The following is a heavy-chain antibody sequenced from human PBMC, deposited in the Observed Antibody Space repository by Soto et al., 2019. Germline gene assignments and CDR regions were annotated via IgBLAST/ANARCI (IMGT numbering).Heavy chain of an antibody. J-gene: IGHJ3*02. V-gene: IGHV3-9*01. CDR3: AKDIKRTPDDAFDI. CDR2: ISWNSGTI. CDR1: GFTFDNYA. Sequence: EVQLVESGGGLIHPGRSLRLSCAASGFTFDNYAMHWVRQAPGKGLEWVSRISWNSGTIDYADSVKGRFTISRDNAKNALYLQMNGLRADGRVLYYCAKDIKRTPDDAFDIWGQGRMVTVSS.